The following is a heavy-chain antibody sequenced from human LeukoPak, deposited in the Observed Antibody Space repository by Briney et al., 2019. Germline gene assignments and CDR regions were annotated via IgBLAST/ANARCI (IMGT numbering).Heavy chain of an antibody. D-gene: IGHD5-24*01. CDR3: AKDVSFRRGHNFDASDI. V-gene: IGHV3-43*01. Sequence: QSGGSLRLSCTASGFKFADAPMHWVRQPPGKGLEWIALITWGATDSYYADSVKGRFTISRDDSRNTLYLQMNSLRSEDTALYYCAKDVSFRRGHNFDASDIWGLGTMVIASS. J-gene: IGHJ3*02. CDR1: GFKFADAP. CDR2: ITWGATDS.